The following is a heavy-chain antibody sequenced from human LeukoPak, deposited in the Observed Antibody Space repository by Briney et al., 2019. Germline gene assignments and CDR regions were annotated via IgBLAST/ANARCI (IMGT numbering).Heavy chain of an antibody. V-gene: IGHV1-2*02. CDR2: INPNSGGT. CDR1: GYTFSGYF. J-gene: IGHJ4*02. CDR3: ARADSAYDFRY. Sequence: ASVKVSCKASGYTFSGYFINWVRQAPGQGLEWMGWINPNSGGTNYAQKFQGRVTMTRDTSISTAYMELSSLRSDDTAVYYCARADSAYDFRYWGQGTLVTVSS. D-gene: IGHD5-12*01.